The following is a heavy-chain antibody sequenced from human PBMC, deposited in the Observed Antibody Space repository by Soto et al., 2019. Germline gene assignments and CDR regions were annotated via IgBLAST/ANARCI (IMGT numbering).Heavy chain of an antibody. CDR2: INHSGST. CDR1: GGSFSGYY. D-gene: IGHD2-2*01. J-gene: IGHJ4*02. V-gene: IGHV4-34*01. CDR3: ARGSRYCSSTSSYQFFDY. Sequence: SETLSLTCAVYGGSFSGYYWSWIRQPPGKGLEWIGEINHSGSTNYNPSLKSRVTISVDTSKNQFSLKLSSVTAADTAVYYCARGSRYCSSTSSYQFFDYWGQGTLVTVSS.